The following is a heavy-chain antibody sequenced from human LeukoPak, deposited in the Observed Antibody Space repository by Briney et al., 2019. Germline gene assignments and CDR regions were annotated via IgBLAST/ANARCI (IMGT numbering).Heavy chain of an antibody. J-gene: IGHJ4*02. CDR3: SRLVKCGGHCYSFDL. CDR1: GDSITTHP. Sequence: SETLSLTCTVSGDSITTHPWSWVRQTSGKGLDYIGFIESNGNTNYNPSLKTRVIISSDTSTNQISLTLNSVAAADTAVYYCSRLVKCGGHCYSFDLWGQGMLVTVSS. D-gene: IGHD2-21*02. V-gene: IGHV4-59*11. CDR2: IESNGNT.